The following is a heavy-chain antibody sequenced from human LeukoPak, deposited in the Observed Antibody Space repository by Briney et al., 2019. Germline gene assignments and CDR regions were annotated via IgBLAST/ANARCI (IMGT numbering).Heavy chain of an antibody. J-gene: IGHJ5*02. D-gene: IGHD3-10*01. CDR2: IHTSGST. CDR3: ARWGCGSGTSWGFDP. V-gene: IGHV4-4*07. Sequence: SETLSLTCSASGGSINNYYWSWIRQSAGKGLEWIGRIHTSGSTNYNPSLKSRVNMSVDSSKKQFSLSLRSVTAADTAVYYCARWGCGSGTSWGFDPWGQGNLVIVSS. CDR1: GGSINNYY.